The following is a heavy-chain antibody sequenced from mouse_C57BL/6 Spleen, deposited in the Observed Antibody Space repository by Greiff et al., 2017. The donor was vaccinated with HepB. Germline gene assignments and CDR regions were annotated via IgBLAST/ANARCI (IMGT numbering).Heavy chain of an antibody. V-gene: IGHV5-17*01. Sequence: EVKLVESGGGLVKPGGSLKLSCAASGFTFSDYGMHWVRQAPEKGLEWVAYISSGSSTIYYADTVKGRFTIARDNATNTLFLQMTSLRSEDTAMYYCAKTRYFDVWGTGTTVTVSS. CDR1: GFTFSDYG. CDR2: ISSGSSTI. J-gene: IGHJ1*03. CDR3: AKTRYFDV.